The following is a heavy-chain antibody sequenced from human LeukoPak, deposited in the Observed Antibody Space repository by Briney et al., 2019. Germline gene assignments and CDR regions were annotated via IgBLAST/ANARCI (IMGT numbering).Heavy chain of an antibody. CDR2: ISGSGGST. D-gene: IGHD3-10*01. CDR3: GKGGPDEYGSGDEGGGYY. Sequence: GGSLRLSCAASGFTFSSYAMSWVRQAPGKGLEWVSAISGSGGSTYYADSVKGRFTISRDNSKNTLYLQMNSLRAEDTAVCYCGKGGPDEYGSGDEGGGYYWGQGTLVTVSS. V-gene: IGHV3-23*01. CDR1: GFTFSSYA. J-gene: IGHJ4*02.